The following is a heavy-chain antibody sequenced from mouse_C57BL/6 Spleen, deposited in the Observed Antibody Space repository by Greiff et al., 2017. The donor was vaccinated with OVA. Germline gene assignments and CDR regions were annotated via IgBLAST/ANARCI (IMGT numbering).Heavy chain of an antibody. CDR3: ARDYGSSSYFDY. D-gene: IGHD1-1*01. J-gene: IGHJ2*01. CDR2: ISSGGSST. CDR1: GFTFSSYG. V-gene: IGHV5-6*01. Sequence: DVQLVASWGDLVKPGGSLKLSCAASGFTFSSYGMSWVRQTPDKRLEWVATISSGGSSTYYPDSVKGRFTISGDNAKNTLYLQMSSLKDENTTKYCCARDYGSSSYFDYWGQGTTLTVSS.